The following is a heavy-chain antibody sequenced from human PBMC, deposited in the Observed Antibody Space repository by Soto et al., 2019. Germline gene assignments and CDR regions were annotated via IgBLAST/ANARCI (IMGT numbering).Heavy chain of an antibody. CDR2: IYSGGST. CDR3: ARDRGSGSYYGRHDAFDI. V-gene: IGHV3-53*01. D-gene: IGHD1-26*01. Sequence: PGGSLRLSCAASGFTVSGNYMSWVRQSPGKGLEWVSVIYSGGSTYYADSVKGRFTISRDNSKNTLYLQMNSLRAEDTAVYYCARDRGSGSYYGRHDAFDIWGQGTMVTVSS. CDR1: GFTVSGNY. J-gene: IGHJ3*02.